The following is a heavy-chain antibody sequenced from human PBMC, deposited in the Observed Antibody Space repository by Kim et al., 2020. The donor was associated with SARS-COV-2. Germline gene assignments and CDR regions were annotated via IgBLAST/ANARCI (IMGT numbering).Heavy chain of an antibody. D-gene: IGHD3-22*01. CDR2: ST. CDR3: AGGVITTGFDY. J-gene: IGHJ4*02. V-gene: IGHV4-34*01. Sequence: STHNSPSLKSRLTISVATSKNRLSRKLTSVTAADTAVYYCAGGVITTGFDYWGQGTLVTVSS.